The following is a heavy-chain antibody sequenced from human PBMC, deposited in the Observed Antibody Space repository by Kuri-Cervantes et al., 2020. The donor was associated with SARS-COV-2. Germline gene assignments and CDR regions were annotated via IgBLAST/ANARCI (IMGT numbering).Heavy chain of an antibody. CDR3: ARGPAITIFGVLRGRENWFDP. CDR1: GYTFTGYY. CDR2: INPKSGGT. Sequence: ASVKVSCKASGYTFTGYYVHWIRQAPGEGLEWMGWINPKSGGTNYAQKFQGWVTMTRETSISTAYMELSRLRSDDTAVYYCARGPAITIFGVLRGRENWFDPWGQGTPVTVSS. D-gene: IGHD3-3*01. V-gene: IGHV1-2*04. J-gene: IGHJ5*02.